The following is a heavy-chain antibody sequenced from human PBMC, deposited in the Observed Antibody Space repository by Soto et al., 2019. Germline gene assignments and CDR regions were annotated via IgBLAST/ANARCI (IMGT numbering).Heavy chain of an antibody. J-gene: IGHJ6*02. CDR3: AKRPPKVVAATPPGMDV. V-gene: IGHV3-30*18. CDR1: GFTFSSYG. D-gene: IGHD2-15*01. Sequence: GGSLRLSCAASGFTFSSYGMHWVRQAPGKGLEWVAVVSYDGSKKYYADSVKGRFTISRDNSKNTLYLQMDSLRAEDTAVYYCAKRPPKVVAATPPGMDVWGQGTTVTVSS. CDR2: VSYDGSKK.